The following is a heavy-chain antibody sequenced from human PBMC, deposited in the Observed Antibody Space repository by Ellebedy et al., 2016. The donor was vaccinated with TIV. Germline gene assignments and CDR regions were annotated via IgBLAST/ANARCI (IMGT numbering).Heavy chain of an antibody. Sequence: GGSLRLSXAASGFIFSSYAMHWVRQAPGKGLEWVAVISYDGSNKYYADSVKGRFTISRDNSKNTLYLQMNSLRVEDTAVYYCARDRVHYAHFDYWGQGTLVTVSS. CDR3: ARDRVHYAHFDY. CDR1: GFIFSSYA. D-gene: IGHD4-17*01. V-gene: IGHV3-30-3*01. CDR2: ISYDGSNK. J-gene: IGHJ4*02.